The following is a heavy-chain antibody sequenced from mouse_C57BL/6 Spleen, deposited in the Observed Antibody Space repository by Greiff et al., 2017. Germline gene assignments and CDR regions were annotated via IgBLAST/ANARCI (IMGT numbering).Heavy chain of an antibody. CDR3: ATITTVVATRYFDV. CDR2: IDPEDGET. CDR1: GFNIQDYY. D-gene: IGHD1-1*01. J-gene: IGHJ1*03. V-gene: IGHV14-2*01. Sequence: VQLQQSGAELVKPGASVKLSCTASGFNIQDYYMHWVKQRTEQGLEWIGRIDPEDGETKYAPKFQGKAPITADTSSNTAYLQRSSLTSEDTAVYYCATITTVVATRYFDVWGTGTTVTVSS.